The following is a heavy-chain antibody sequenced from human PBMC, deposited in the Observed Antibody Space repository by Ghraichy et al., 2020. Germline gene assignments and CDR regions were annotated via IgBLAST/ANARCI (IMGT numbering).Heavy chain of an antibody. J-gene: IGHJ4*02. CDR2: IYYSGST. V-gene: IGHV4-39*01. CDR1: GGSISSSSYY. D-gene: IGHD6-19*01. Sequence: SQTLSLTCTVSGGSISSSSYYWGWIRQPPGKGLEWIGRIYYSGSTYYNPSLKSRVTISVDTSKNQFSLKLSSVTAADTAVYYCARAYSSGRLDYWGQGTLVTVSS. CDR3: ARAYSSGRLDY.